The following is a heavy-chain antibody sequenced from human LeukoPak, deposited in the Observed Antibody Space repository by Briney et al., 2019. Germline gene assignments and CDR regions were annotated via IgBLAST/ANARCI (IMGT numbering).Heavy chain of an antibody. J-gene: IGHJ4*02. V-gene: IGHV1-2*02. Sequence: GASVKVSCKASGYTFTSYGISWVRQAPGQGLEWMGWINPNSGGTNYAQKFQGRVTMTRDTSISTAYMELSRLRSDDTAVYYCAFIAVAEIFDYWGQGTLVTVSS. CDR2: INPNSGGT. CDR1: GYTFTSYG. CDR3: AFIAVAEIFDY. D-gene: IGHD6-19*01.